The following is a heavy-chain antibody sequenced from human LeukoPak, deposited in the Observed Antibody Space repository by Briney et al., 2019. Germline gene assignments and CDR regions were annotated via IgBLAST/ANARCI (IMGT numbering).Heavy chain of an antibody. J-gene: IGHJ6*02. CDR1: GFTFSSYS. D-gene: IGHD2-15*01. CDR3: ARDRVAIYYYYGMDV. CDR2: SSSSSSYI. Sequence: GGSLRLSCAASGFTFSSYSMNWVRQAPGKGLEWVSSSSSSSSYIYYADSVKGRFTISRDNAKNSLYLQMNSLRAEDTAVYYRARDRVAIYYYYGMDVWGQGTTVTVSS. V-gene: IGHV3-21*01.